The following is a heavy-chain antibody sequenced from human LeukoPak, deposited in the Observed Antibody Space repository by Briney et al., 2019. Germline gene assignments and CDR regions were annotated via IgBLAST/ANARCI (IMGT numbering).Heavy chain of an antibody. CDR1: GYIFTSYY. Sequence: GASVKVSCKTSGYIFTSYYMHWVRQAPGQGLEWMGTINPSGGSTRYAQKFEGRVTMTRDTSTSTAYMELRSLRSDDTAVYYCARDGPSGWFLYWGQGTLVTVSS. CDR2: INPSGGST. CDR3: ARDGPSGWFLY. J-gene: IGHJ4*02. V-gene: IGHV1-46*01. D-gene: IGHD6-19*01.